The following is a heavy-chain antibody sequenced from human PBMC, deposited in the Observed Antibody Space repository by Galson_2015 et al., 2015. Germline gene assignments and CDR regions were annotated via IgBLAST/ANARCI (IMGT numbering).Heavy chain of an antibody. Sequence: SLRLSCAASGFTFTDYYMSWIRQAPGKGLEWISYIPNSGGDTNYADSVRGRFTISRDNAKNSLFLQMNSLRAEDTAVYYCARVKGDYAVDYWGQGTLVTVSS. V-gene: IGHV3-11*05. CDR1: GFTFTDYY. CDR2: IPNSGGDT. J-gene: IGHJ4*02. D-gene: IGHD4-17*01. CDR3: ARVKGDYAVDY.